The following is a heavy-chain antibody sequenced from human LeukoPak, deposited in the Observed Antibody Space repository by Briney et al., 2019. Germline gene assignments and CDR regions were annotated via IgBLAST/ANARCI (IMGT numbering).Heavy chain of an antibody. V-gene: IGHV3-7*04. Sequence: GGSLRLSCAASGFTFSSYWMSWVRQAPGKGLEWVANIKQDGSEKYYVDSVKGRFTISRDNAKNSLYLQMNSLRAEDTAVYYCAREKYSSGLFFGYWGQGALVTVSS. CDR2: IKQDGSEK. CDR3: AREKYSSGLFFGY. D-gene: IGHD6-19*01. J-gene: IGHJ4*02. CDR1: GFTFSSYW.